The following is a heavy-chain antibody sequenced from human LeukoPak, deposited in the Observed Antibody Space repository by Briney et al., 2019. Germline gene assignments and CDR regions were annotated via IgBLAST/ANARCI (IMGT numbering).Heavy chain of an antibody. CDR3: TTGTWIQLWLADY. J-gene: IGHJ4*02. D-gene: IGHD5-18*01. CDR2: IKGKAEGGTT. CDR1: GFTFSNAC. Sequence: GGSLRLSCAASGFTFSNACMSWVRQAPGKGLEWVGHIKGKAEGGTTDYAAPVQGRFTISRDDSKNTLYLQMNSLRTEDTAVYYCTTGTWIQLWLADYWGQGTLVTVSS. V-gene: IGHV3-15*01.